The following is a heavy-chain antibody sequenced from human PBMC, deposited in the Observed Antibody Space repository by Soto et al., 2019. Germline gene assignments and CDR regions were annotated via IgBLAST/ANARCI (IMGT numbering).Heavy chain of an antibody. CDR2: IIPILGIA. CDR3: AREPDYDFWSGPKHAFDI. D-gene: IGHD3-3*01. CDR1: GGTFSSYT. V-gene: IGHV1-69*04. J-gene: IGHJ3*02. Sequence: ASVKVSCKASGGTFSSYTISWVRQAPGQGLEWMGRIIPILGIANYAQKFQGRVTITADKSTSTAYMELSSLRSEDTAVYYCAREPDYDFWSGPKHAFDIWGQGTMVTVSS.